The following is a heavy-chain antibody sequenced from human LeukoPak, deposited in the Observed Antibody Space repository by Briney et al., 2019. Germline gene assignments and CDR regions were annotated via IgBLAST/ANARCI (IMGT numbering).Heavy chain of an antibody. D-gene: IGHD3-22*01. CDR2: IYYSGST. CDR1: GGSISSSSYY. CDR3: ARCDSSGRDAFDI. Sequence: SETLSLTCTVSGGSISSSSYYWGWIRQPPGKGLEWIGSIYYSGSTYYNPSLKSRVTISVDTSKIQFSLKLSSVTAADTAVYYCARCDSSGRDAFDIWGQGTMVTVSS. J-gene: IGHJ3*02. V-gene: IGHV4-39*07.